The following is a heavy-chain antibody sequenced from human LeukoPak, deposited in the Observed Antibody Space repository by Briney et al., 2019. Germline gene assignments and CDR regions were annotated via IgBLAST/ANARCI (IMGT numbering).Heavy chain of an antibody. CDR3: ARGRGAIYSSGWYNY. D-gene: IGHD6-19*01. Sequence: PGESLKISCNGSGYSFSTYWIGWVREMPGKGLEWVGIIYPGDSDTRYNPSFPGPVSISADKSISTAYLQWSSLKASDTGMYYCARGRGAIYSSGWYNYWGQGTLVTVSS. J-gene: IGHJ4*02. CDR1: GYSFSTYW. V-gene: IGHV5-51*01. CDR2: IYPGDSDT.